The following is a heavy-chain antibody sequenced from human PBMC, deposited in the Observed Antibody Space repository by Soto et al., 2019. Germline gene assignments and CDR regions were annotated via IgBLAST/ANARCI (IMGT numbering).Heavy chain of an antibody. Sequence: SETLSLTCTVSGGSINNGNYYWSWIRQLPGKGLEWIGYIHYGASTYYNPSLKSRVTISIDTSKNQFSLKLSSATAADTAVYYCARSMYSTSAQLYYGMDVWGQGTTVTVS. V-gene: IGHV4-30-4*08. J-gene: IGHJ6*02. CDR1: GGSINNGNYY. D-gene: IGHD6-6*01. CDR3: ARSMYSTSAQLYYGMDV. CDR2: IHYGAST.